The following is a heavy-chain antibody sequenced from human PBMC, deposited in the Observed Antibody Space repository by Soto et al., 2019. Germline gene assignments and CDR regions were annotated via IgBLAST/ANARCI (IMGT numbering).Heavy chain of an antibody. J-gene: IGHJ5*02. D-gene: IGHD4-4*01. V-gene: IGHV4-59*01. CDR2: IYNSGTT. CDR1: GDSITSNH. Sequence: PSETLSLTCAVSGDSITSNHWNWIRQPPGRGLEWIGYIYNSGTTKYNPSLKSRVIISVDTSKNQLSLKLSSVTAADTAAYYCARVSMSTVSWGFDPWGQGTLVTVSS. CDR3: ARVSMSTVSWGFDP.